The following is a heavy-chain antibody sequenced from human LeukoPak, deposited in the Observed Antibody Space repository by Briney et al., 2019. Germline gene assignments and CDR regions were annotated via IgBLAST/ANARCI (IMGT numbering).Heavy chain of an antibody. V-gene: IGHV1-46*01. CDR2: IYPGGGGS. Sequence: ASVKVSCKASGYTFTNYYIHWVRQAPGQGLEWIGIIYPGGGGSTCAQMFQGRVTMTRDTSTSTVYMELSSLRSEDTAVYFCARDGNCSGISCMYYFDYWGQGTLSPSPQ. J-gene: IGHJ4*02. D-gene: IGHD2-2*01. CDR3: ARDGNCSGISCMYYFDY. CDR1: GYTFTNYY.